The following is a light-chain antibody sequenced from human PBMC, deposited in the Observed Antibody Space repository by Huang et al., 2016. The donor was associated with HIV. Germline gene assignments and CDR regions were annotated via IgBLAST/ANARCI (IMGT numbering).Light chain of an antibody. CDR2: GAS. J-gene: IGKJ2*02. CDR3: QQSYRLPRT. Sequence: DIQMTQSPSSLSASVGDRVIITRRASQSVTKYLNWYQHMPGKAPKLLIYGASTLQGGVSSRFSGSGSGTEFTLSISSLQPEDAATYYCQQSYRLPRTFGQGTSLEI. V-gene: IGKV1-39*01. CDR1: QSVTKY.